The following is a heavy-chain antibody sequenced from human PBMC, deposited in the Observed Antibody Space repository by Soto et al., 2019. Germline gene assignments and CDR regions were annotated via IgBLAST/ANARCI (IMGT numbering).Heavy chain of an antibody. V-gene: IGHV5-51*01. CDR2: IYPGDSDT. J-gene: IGHJ6*02. CDR3: ARHSSLITFGGVIVKSYYYYGMDV. Sequence: GESLKISCKGSGYSFTSYWIGWARQMPGKGLEWMGIIYPGDSDTRYSPSFQGQVTISADKSISTAYLQWSSLKASDTAMYYCARHSSLITFGGVIVKSYYYYGMDVWGQGTTVTVSS. D-gene: IGHD3-16*02. CDR1: GYSFTSYW.